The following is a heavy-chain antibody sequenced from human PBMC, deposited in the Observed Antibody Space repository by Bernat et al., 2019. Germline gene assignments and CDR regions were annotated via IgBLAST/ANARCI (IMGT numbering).Heavy chain of an antibody. CDR2: ISGSGDST. Sequence: EVQLVESGGGLVQPGGSLRLSCATSGFTFNEYAMNWVRQAPGKWLEWVSRISGSGDSTSYADSVKGRFTISKDSSKRTLNLQMNTLRAEDTAVYFCAKDRYCSAGICPVDYWGQGTLVTVSS. CDR1: GFTFNEYA. V-gene: IGHV3-23*04. CDR3: AKDRYCSAGICPVDY. D-gene: IGHD2-15*01. J-gene: IGHJ4*02.